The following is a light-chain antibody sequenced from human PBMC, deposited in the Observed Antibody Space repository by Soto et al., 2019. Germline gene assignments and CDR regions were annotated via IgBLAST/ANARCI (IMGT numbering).Light chain of an antibody. CDR1: QSVGNY. Sequence: EIVLTQSPATLSLSPGERATLSCRASQSVGNYLIWYQQKPGQAPRLLIYDAFNRATGIPARFSGSGSGTDFTLTISSLDPEDFAVYYCQQRAQWPITFGGGTKVEIK. CDR2: DAF. V-gene: IGKV3-11*01. CDR3: QQRAQWPIT. J-gene: IGKJ4*01.